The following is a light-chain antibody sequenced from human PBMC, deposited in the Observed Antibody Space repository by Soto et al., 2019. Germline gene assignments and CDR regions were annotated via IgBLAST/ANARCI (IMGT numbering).Light chain of an antibody. CDR2: DAS. J-gene: IGKJ4*01. CDR3: QQYTSSPLT. V-gene: IGKV3-20*01. CDR1: QSVRSSY. Sequence: EFVLTQSPGTLSLSPGERATLSCRASQSVRSSYLAWYQQKPGQAPRLLMYDASSRASGIPDRFSGGGSGTDFTLTISRLEPEDFAVYYCQQYTSSPLTFGRGTKVDIK.